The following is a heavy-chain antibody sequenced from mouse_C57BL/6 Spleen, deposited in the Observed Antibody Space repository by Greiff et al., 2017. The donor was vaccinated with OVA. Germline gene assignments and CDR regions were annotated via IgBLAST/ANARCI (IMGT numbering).Heavy chain of an antibody. CDR2: INYDGSST. Sequence: EVKLVESEGGLVQPGSSMKLSCTASGFTFSDYYMAWVRQVPEKGLEWVANINYDGSSTYYLDSLKSRFIISRDNAKNILYLQMSSLKSEDTATYYCARYGYPYAMDYWGQGTSVTVSS. V-gene: IGHV5-16*01. J-gene: IGHJ4*01. D-gene: IGHD2-2*01. CDR1: GFTFSDYY. CDR3: ARYGYPYAMDY.